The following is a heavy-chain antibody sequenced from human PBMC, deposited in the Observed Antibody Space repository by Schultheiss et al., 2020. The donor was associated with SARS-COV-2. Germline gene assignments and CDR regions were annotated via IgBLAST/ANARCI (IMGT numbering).Heavy chain of an antibody. V-gene: IGHV3-30-3*01. CDR3: AQLVPGPSDV. CDR1: GFTFDDYA. D-gene: IGHD1-1*01. J-gene: IGHJ6*04. CDR2: ISYDGTDK. Sequence: GGSLRLSCAASGFTFDDYAMHWVRQAPGKGLEWVAVISYDGTDKYYADSVKGRFTISRDNSKNTLYLQMNSLRAEDTAVYYCAQLVPGPSDVWGKGTTVTVSS.